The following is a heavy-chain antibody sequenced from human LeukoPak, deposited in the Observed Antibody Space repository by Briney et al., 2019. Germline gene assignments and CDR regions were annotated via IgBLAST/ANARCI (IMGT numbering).Heavy chain of an antibody. CDR1: GLTFSSYW. Sequence: GGSLRLSCAASGLTFSSYWMTWVRQAPGKGLEWVAVISYDGSNKYYADSVKGRFTISRDNSKNTLYLQMNSLRAEDTAVYYCAKDRRALYSIAAAGTFDYWGQGTLVTVSS. CDR3: AKDRRALYSIAAAGTFDY. D-gene: IGHD6-13*01. CDR2: ISYDGSNK. J-gene: IGHJ4*02. V-gene: IGHV3-30*18.